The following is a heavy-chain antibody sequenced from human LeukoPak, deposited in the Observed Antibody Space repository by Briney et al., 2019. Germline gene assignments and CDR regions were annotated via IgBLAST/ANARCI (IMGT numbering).Heavy chain of an antibody. Sequence: GGSLRLSCVASGFTFSSYDMSWVRQAPGKGLEWVSTITGSGGRTYYADSVKGRFTISRDNSKNTLYLQMNSLRVEDAAVYYCARAPVTSCRGAYCYPFDYWGQGTLVTVSS. V-gene: IGHV3-23*01. D-gene: IGHD2-21*01. CDR1: GFTFSSYD. CDR2: ITGSGGRT. J-gene: IGHJ4*02. CDR3: ARAPVTSCRGAYCYPFDY.